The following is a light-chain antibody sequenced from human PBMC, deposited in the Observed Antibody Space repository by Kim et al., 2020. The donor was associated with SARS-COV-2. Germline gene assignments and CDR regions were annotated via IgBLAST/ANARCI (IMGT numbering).Light chain of an antibody. J-gene: IGLJ2*01. CDR1: SLRSYY. CDR2: GKN. V-gene: IGLV3-19*01. CDR3: NSRDSNDNVV. Sequence: SSELTQDTAVSVALGQTVRITCQGDSLRSYYATWYQQKPGQAPILVIYGKNNRPSGIPDRFSGSISGNTASLTITGTQAGDEADYYCNSRDSNDNVVFGG.